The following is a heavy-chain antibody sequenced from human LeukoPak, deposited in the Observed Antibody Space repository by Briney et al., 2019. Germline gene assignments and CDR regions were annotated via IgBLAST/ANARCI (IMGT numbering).Heavy chain of an antibody. CDR2: ISSSSSYI. Sequence: GGSLRLSCAASGFTFSSYSLNWVRQAPGKGLEWVASISSSSSYIYYADSVKGRFTISRDNAKNSLHLQMNSLRAEDTAVYYCARDYDDSSGYNPWGQGTLVTVSS. D-gene: IGHD3-22*01. J-gene: IGHJ5*02. CDR3: ARDYDDSSGYNP. V-gene: IGHV3-21*01. CDR1: GFTFSSYS.